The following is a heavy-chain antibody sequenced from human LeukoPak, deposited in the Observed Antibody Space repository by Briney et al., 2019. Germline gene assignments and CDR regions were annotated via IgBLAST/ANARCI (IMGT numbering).Heavy chain of an antibody. D-gene: IGHD1-26*01. V-gene: IGHV3-30*04. CDR2: ITANRDVK. CDR3: ARDAQSGAHSDFDY. J-gene: IGHJ4*02. Sequence: GGSLRLSCAASGFTVTRYAVHWVRQPPGEGLEWVAIITANRDVKFYADSVRGRFTLSRDDSQNTVLLQMDSLRGEDTAVYYCARDAQSGAHSDFDYWGQGTLVTVSS. CDR1: GFTVTRYA.